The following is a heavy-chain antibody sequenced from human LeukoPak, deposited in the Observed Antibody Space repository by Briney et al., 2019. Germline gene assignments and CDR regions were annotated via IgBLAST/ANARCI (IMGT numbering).Heavy chain of an antibody. Sequence: SETLSLTCTVSGYSISSGYYWGWIRQPPGKGLEWIGIIYHSGSTYYNPSLKSRVTISVDTSKNQFSLKLSSVTAADTAVYYCARYYDSSGYFQQDAFDVWGQGTMVTVSS. V-gene: IGHV4-38-2*02. D-gene: IGHD3-22*01. CDR1: GYSISSGYY. CDR3: ARYYDSSGYFQQDAFDV. CDR2: IYHSGST. J-gene: IGHJ3*01.